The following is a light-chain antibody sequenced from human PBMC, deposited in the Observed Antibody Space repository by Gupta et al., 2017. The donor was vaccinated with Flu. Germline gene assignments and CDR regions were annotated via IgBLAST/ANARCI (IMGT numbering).Light chain of an antibody. CDR1: SSNVGSNY. J-gene: IGLJ3*02. CDR3: PAEDASPNVRV. V-gene: IGLV1-47*02. CDR2: NNN. Sequence: RVSISCTVSSSNVGSNYVFWYQQRPAPTHNLRFYNNNKRVSAVPDRFSAAKSATSATVATTWPQAEDEADYYCPAEDASPNVRVFGGGNKLTVL.